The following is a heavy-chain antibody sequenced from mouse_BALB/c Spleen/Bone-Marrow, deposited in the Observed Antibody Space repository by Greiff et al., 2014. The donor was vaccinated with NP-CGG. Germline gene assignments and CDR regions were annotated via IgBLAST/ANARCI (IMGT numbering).Heavy chain of an antibody. CDR2: IYPSDSYT. J-gene: IGHJ4*01. D-gene: IGHD1-1*01. CDR3: TRLYGSTYVAYGMDY. Sequence: SGAELVRPGASVKLSCKASGYTFTSYWINWVKQRPGQGLEWIGNIYPSDSYTNYNQKFKDKATLTVDKSLSTAYMQLSSPTSEDSAVYYCTRLYGSTYVAYGMDYWGQGTSVTVSS. V-gene: IGHV1-69*02. CDR1: GYTFTSYW.